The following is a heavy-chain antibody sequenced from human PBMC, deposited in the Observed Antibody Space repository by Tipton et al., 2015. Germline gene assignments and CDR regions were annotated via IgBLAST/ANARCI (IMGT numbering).Heavy chain of an antibody. V-gene: IGHV6-1*01. CDR2: TYYKSKWYH. Sequence: GLVKPSQTLSLTCDISGDSVSSNRVTWNWIRQSPSRGLEWLGRTYYKSKWYHDYAISVQSRITLTADTSKDQFSLQLNSVTPDVSAVYYCARGRGLGLFDYWGQGALVTVSS. D-gene: IGHD1-26*01. CDR1: GDSVSSNRVT. J-gene: IGHJ4*02. CDR3: ARGRGLGLFDY.